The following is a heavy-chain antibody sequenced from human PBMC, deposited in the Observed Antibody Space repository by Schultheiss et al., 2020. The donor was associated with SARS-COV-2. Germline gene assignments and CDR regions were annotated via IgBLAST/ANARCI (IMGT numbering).Heavy chain of an antibody. D-gene: IGHD3-3*01. CDR1: GFTFSSYA. CDR3: ARDLTYYDFWSGYYAPHYYYGMDV. V-gene: IGHV3-23*01. CDR2: ISGSGGST. J-gene: IGHJ6*02. Sequence: GGSLRLSCAASGFTFSSYAMSWVRQAPGKGLEWVSAISGSGGSTYYADSVKGRFTISRDNAKNSLYLQMNGLRAEDTAVYYCARDLTYYDFWSGYYAPHYYYGMDVWGQGTTVTVSS.